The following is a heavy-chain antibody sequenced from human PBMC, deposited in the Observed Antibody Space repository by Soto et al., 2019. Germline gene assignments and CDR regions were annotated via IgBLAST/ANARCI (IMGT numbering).Heavy chain of an antibody. V-gene: IGHV5-51*01. Sequence: ESLKVPWKGSGYNITDFCSRWILQIPGKGLEWMGIIYPGDSDTRYSPSFQGQVTISAEKSISTAYLQWSSLKASDTVFYYCGRHTTRHGSGMDVWGQGTMVTVSS. J-gene: IGHJ6*02. CDR2: IYPGDSDT. D-gene: IGHD1-26*01. CDR1: GYNITDFC. CDR3: GRHTTRHGSGMDV.